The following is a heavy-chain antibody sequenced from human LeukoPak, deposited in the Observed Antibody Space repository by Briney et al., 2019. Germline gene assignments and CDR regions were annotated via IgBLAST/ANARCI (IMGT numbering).Heavy chain of an antibody. CDR1: GASISSSNYY. CDR2: IYYTGIT. CDR3: VRHDWKY. V-gene: IGHV4-39*01. J-gene: IGHJ4*02. D-gene: IGHD1-1*01. Sequence: SETLSLTCTVSGASISSSNYYWGWIRQPPGKGLEWIGSIYYTGITYYNPSLKSRVTIFVDTSKHQFSLKLTSVTAADTAMYYCVRHDWKYWGQGTLVTVSS.